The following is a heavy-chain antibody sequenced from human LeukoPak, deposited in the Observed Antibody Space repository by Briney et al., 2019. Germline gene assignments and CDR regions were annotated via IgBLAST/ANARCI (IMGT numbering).Heavy chain of an antibody. CDR1: GFTFSGSA. D-gene: IGHD1-26*01. V-gene: IGHV3-23*01. CDR2: ISGSGGST. Sequence: PGGSLRLSCAASGFTFSGSAMHWVRQAPGKGLEWVSAISGSGGSTYYADSVKGRFTISRDNSKNTLYLQMNSLRAEDTAVYYCAKDARYSGSYGDYWGQGTLVTVSS. J-gene: IGHJ4*02. CDR3: AKDARYSGSYGDY.